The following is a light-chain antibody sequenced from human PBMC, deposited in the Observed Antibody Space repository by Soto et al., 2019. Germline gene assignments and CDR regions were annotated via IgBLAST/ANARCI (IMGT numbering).Light chain of an antibody. V-gene: IGLV4-69*01. CDR3: QTWGSGIRVV. CDR2: LNSDGSH. CDR1: SGHSSYA. J-gene: IGLJ2*01. Sequence: QPVLTQSPSASASLGASGKLTCTLSSGHSSYAIAWHQQQPEKGPRYLMKLNSDGSHSKGDGIPDRFSGSSSGAERYLTISSLQSEDEADYYCQTWGSGIRVVFGGGTKLTVL.